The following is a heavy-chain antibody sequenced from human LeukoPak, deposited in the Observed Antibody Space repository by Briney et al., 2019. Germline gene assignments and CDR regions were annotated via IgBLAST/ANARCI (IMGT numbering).Heavy chain of an antibody. D-gene: IGHD6-13*01. Sequence: SVKVSCKASGYTFTGYYMHWVRQAPGQGLEWMGGIIPIFGTANYAQKFQGRVTITADESTSTAYMELSSLRSEDTAVYYCASPRQQQLVQAFDYWGQGTLVTVSS. J-gene: IGHJ4*02. CDR3: ASPRQQQLVQAFDY. V-gene: IGHV1-69*13. CDR1: GYTFTGYY. CDR2: IIPIFGTA.